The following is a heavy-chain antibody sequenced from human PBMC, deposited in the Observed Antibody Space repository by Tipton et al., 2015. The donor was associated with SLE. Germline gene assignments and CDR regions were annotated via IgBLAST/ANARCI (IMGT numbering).Heavy chain of an antibody. CDR3: ASGGSRGGIDY. D-gene: IGHD3-10*01. CDR2: IYTSGST. J-gene: IGHJ4*02. V-gene: IGHV4-61*02. CDR1: GGSISSGSYY. Sequence: LRLSCTVSGGSISSGSYYWSWIRQPAGKGLEWIGRIYTSGSTNYNPSLKSRVTISVDTSKNQFSLKLSSVTAADTAVYYCASGGSRGGIDYWGQGTLVTVSS.